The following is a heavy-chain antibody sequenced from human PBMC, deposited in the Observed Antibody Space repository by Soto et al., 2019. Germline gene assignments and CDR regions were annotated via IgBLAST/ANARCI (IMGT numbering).Heavy chain of an antibody. Sequence: ASVKVSCKASGYTFTGYYMHWVRQAPGQGLEWMGWINPNSGGTNYAQKFQGRVTMTRDTSISTAYMELSRLRSDDTAVYYCARNKYSSGWWRAVRFDPWGQGTLVTSPQ. D-gene: IGHD6-19*01. CDR1: GYTFTGYY. J-gene: IGHJ5*02. CDR3: ARNKYSSGWWRAVRFDP. V-gene: IGHV1-2*02. CDR2: INPNSGGT.